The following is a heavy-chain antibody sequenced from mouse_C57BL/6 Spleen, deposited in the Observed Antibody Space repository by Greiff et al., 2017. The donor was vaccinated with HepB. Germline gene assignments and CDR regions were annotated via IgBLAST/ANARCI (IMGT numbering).Heavy chain of an antibody. J-gene: IGHJ3*01. V-gene: IGHV5-16*01. CDR2: INYDGSST. D-gene: IGHD1-1*01. Sequence: EVKLVESEGGLVQPGSSMKLSCTASGFTFSDYYMAWVRQVPEKGLEWVANINYDGSSTDYLDSLKSRFIISRDNAKNILYLQMSSLKSEDTATYYCAREDYGSSSACFAYWGQGTLVTVSA. CDR3: AREDYGSSSACFAY. CDR1: GFTFSDYY.